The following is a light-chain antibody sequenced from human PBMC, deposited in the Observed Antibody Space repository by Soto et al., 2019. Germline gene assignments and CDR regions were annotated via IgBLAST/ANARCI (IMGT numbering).Light chain of an antibody. CDR1: QNLGTLY. V-gene: IGKV3-11*01. Sequence: IVLKQSPGTVSLSTGERGTLSCRASQNLGTLYLAWFQQKSGQAPRLLIYDASSRATGIPARFSGSGSGTDFTLTISSLEPEDFAVYYCQQLTDWLPQWPFGQGSKVDIK. CDR3: QQLTDWLPQWP. CDR2: DAS. J-gene: IGKJ1*01.